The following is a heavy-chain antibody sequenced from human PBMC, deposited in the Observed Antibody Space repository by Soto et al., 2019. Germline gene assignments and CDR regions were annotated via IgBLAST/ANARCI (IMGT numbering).Heavy chain of an antibody. CDR3: AKAPTANAPSDH. V-gene: IGHV1-69*02. CDR1: GGIFTNYI. CDR2: IIPVLNIT. J-gene: IGHJ4*02. Sequence: QVQLVQSGAEMKRPGSSVKVSCETSGGIFTNYIFNWVRQAPGQGLEWMGWIIPVLNITNYAQKFQGRVTVTADKSTRTAYLELTSLRSEDTAIYFCAKAPTANAPSDHLGQGTLVTVSS. D-gene: IGHD1-1*01.